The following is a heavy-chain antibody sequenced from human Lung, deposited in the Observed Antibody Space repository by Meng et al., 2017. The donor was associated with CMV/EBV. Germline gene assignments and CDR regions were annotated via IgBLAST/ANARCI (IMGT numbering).Heavy chain of an antibody. CDR1: GYTFTNYY. Sequence: ASVXVSXKASGYTFTNYYMHWVRQAPGQGLEWMGVINPSGGSTTYAQKFQGRLTMTRDTSTSTVYMELSSLKSEDTAMYYCARVLGQLVSPYGMDGWGPGTXVTVSS. V-gene: IGHV1-46*01. CDR2: INPSGGST. CDR3: ARVLGQLVSPYGMDG. D-gene: IGHD6-13*01. J-gene: IGHJ6*02.